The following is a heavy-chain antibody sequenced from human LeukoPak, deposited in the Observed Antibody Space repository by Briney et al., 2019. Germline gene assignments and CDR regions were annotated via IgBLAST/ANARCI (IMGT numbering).Heavy chain of an antibody. J-gene: IGHJ4*02. V-gene: IGHV3-20*04. CDR1: GFTFDDFG. CDR3: TRDETGIDY. Sequence: GGSLRLSCTTPGFTFDDFGLSWVRQAPGKGVEWVSSINWNGSITPYADSVRGRFTISRDNDKNSLYLQMKSLKVEDTALYYCTRDETGIDYWGQGTRVTVSS. D-gene: IGHD1-1*01. CDR2: INWNGSIT.